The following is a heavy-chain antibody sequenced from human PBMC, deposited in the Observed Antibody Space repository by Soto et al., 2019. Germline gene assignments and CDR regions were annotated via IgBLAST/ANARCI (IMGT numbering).Heavy chain of an antibody. D-gene: IGHD4-17*01. Sequence: GGSLRLSCAASGFTFSSYAMSWVRQAPGKGLEWVSAISGSGGSTYYADSVKGRFTISRDNSKNTLYLQMNSLRAEDTAVYYCAKDMTNDYGEIGIFWHGYGMDVWGQGTTVTVSS. J-gene: IGHJ6*02. V-gene: IGHV3-23*01. CDR1: GFTFSSYA. CDR2: ISGSGGST. CDR3: AKDMTNDYGEIGIFWHGYGMDV.